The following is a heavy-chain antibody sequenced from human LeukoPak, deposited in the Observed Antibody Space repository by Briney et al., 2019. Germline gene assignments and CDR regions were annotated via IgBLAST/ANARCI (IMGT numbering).Heavy chain of an antibody. D-gene: IGHD3-10*01. J-gene: IGHJ4*02. CDR3: ARELEFRGVIIGYFDY. Sequence: AETLSLTCTVSGYSISTGYYWGWLRQPPGKGLEWIGNVYHSGDTYYNPSLKSRVTISVDTSKNQFSLKLSSVTAADTAVYYSARELEFRGVIIGYFDYWGQGTLVTVSS. CDR2: VYHSGDT. V-gene: IGHV4-38-2*02. CDR1: GYSISTGYY.